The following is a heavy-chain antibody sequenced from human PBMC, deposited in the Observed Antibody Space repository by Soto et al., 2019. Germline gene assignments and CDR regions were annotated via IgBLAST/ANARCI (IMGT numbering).Heavy chain of an antibody. CDR2: ITNGGTTI. CDR1: GFTFSSYS. V-gene: IGHV3-48*02. CDR3: ATPVVRFLEWTTDY. J-gene: IGHJ4*02. D-gene: IGHD3-3*01. Sequence: GGSLRLSCAASGFTFSSYSMNWVRQAPGKGLEWISYITNGGTTIYYADSVKGRFTISRDNAKNSLYLHMSSLRDDDTAVYYCATPVVRFLEWTTDYWGQGTLVTVSS.